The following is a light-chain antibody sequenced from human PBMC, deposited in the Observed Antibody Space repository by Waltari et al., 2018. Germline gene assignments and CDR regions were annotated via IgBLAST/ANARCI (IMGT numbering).Light chain of an antibody. Sequence: SCRASQGVTIISLTWYQQKLGQAPRLLIYGTSSRATGIPDRFSGSGSGTDFTLTISRLEPEDFAVYYCQQYDGEVVTFGGGTKVEI. V-gene: IGKV3-20*01. CDR3: QQYDGEVVT. CDR1: QGVTIIS. CDR2: GTS. J-gene: IGKJ4*01.